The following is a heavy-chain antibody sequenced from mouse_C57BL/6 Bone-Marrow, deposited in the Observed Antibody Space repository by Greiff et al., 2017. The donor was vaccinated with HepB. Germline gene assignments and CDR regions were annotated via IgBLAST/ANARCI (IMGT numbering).Heavy chain of an antibody. V-gene: IGHV1-7*01. CDR1: GYTFTSYW. Sequence: QVQLKQPGAELVKPGASVKLSSKASGYTFTSYWMHWVKQRPGQGLEWIGYINPSSGYTKYNQKFKDKATLTADKSSSTAYMQLSSLTYEDSAVYYCARCLYSNFPYAMDYWGQGTSVTVSS. CDR3: ARCLYSNFPYAMDY. J-gene: IGHJ4*01. CDR2: INPSSGYT. D-gene: IGHD2-5*01.